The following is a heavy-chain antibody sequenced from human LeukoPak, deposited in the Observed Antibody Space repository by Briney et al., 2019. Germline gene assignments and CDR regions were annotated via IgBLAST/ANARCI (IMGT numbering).Heavy chain of an antibody. CDR3: ARVRGSYSDQ. Sequence: PGWSLSLSCAVSGFSFSEHYTDCGREAPGKGVGWVVRTGTKAKRYTTAYPACVKDRFQMPRHESNYSLYLHMYILQAGDRAVYYCARVRGSYSDQWGQGTQVTVSS. CDR2: TGTKAKRYTT. D-gene: IGHD1-26*01. CDR1: GFSFSEHY. V-gene: IGHV3-72*01. J-gene: IGHJ5*02.